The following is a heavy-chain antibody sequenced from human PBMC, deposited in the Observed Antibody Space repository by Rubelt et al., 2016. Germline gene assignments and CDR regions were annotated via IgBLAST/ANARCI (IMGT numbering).Heavy chain of an antibody. CDR3: AKSGCKGSLVVETHQCDY. V-gene: IGHV4-39*01. J-gene: IGHJ4*02. CDR2: VYYSGST. Sequence: QVQLQQWGAGLLKPSETLSLTCTVSGGSISSSSYYWGWICQPPAKGLEWIGSVYYSGSTYYNPSLMSRVTISVDTAEDQVALKPSAGAAAGRAVYYGAKSGCKGSLVVETHQCDYWGQGTLVTVSS. CDR1: GGSISSSSYY. D-gene: IGHD2-15*01.